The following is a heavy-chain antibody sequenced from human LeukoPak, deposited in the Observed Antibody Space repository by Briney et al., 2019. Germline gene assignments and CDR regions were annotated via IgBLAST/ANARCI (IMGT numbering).Heavy chain of an antibody. Sequence: SETLSLTCTVSGCSISSGHYWGWIRQPPGKGLEWIGTIFHSGSTYYNPSLKSRVTISVDTSKNQFSLKLTSVTAADTAAYYCARAPFIQSDYGGSFDYWGQGTLVTVSS. CDR2: IFHSGST. J-gene: IGHJ4*02. CDR3: ARAPFIQSDYGGSFDY. D-gene: IGHD4-23*01. CDR1: GCSISSGHY. V-gene: IGHV4-38-2*02.